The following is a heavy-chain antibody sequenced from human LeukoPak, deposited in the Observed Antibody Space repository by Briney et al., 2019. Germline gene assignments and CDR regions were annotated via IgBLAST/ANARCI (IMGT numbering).Heavy chain of an antibody. CDR2: IIGSGSDT. J-gene: IGHJ4*02. CDR3: AKGTEGYCSGTICYPFDY. D-gene: IGHD2-15*01. Sequence: GGSLRLSCEASGFTFSSYAMNWVRQVPGKGLEGVSSIIGSGSDTYFVDSVKGRFTISRDNSKNTLYLQLNSLRAEDTAVYYCAKGTEGYCSGTICYPFDYWGRGTLVTVSS. V-gene: IGHV3-23*01. CDR1: GFTFSSYA.